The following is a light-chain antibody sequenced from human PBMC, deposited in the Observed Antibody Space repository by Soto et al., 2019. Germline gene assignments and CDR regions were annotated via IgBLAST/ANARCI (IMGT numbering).Light chain of an antibody. V-gene: IGLV2-14*01. CDR1: SSDVGGYNY. J-gene: IGLJ1*01. Sequence: QSALTQPASVSGSPGQALTISCNGNSSDVGGYNYVSWYQQHPGKAPNLMIYDVSNRPSGVSNRFSGSKSGNTASLTISGLQAEEEADYYCSSYTSSSTPYCVFGTGTKVTVL. CDR3: SSYTSSSTPYCV. CDR2: DVS.